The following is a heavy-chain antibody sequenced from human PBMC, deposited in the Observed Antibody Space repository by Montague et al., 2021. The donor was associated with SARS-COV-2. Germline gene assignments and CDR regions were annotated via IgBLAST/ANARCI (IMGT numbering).Heavy chain of an antibody. CDR1: AGSMSSSDFY. V-gene: IGHV4-61*02. J-gene: IGHJ4*02. Sequence: TLSLTYTVSAGSMSSSDFYWSWVRQPAGKGLEWIGRIYNSGRTNYNPSLQSRVTMSLDMSKNEFYLRLSSMSAADTAVYYCARVSDGPEGNFDHWGQGTLVTVSS. D-gene: IGHD5-18*01. CDR3: ARVSDGPEGNFDH. CDR2: IYNSGRT.